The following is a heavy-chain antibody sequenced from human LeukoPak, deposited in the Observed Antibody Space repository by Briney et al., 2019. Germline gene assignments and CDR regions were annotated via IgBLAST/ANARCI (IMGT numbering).Heavy chain of an antibody. J-gene: IGHJ4*01. CDR2: IYSSGST. Sequence: SETLSLTCIVSGVSISSSNYYWGWIRHPPRKGLEWIGNIYSSGSTYYNASLKSRVTISVDTSRNQVSLKLTFLTAADTAVYYCAKSDGYGLIDYWGQGTLVTVSS. CDR1: GVSISSSNYY. CDR3: AKSDGYGLIDY. D-gene: IGHD2-21*02. V-gene: IGHV4-39*01.